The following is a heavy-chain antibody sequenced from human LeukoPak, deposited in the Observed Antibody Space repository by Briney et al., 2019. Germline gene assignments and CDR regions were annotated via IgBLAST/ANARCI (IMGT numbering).Heavy chain of an antibody. Sequence: TGRSLRLSCAASGFTYSSYAMHWVRQAPGKGLEWVAVISYDGSNKYYAHSVKGRFTISRDNSKNALYLLMNDLRDEDTAVYYCARDRGCSSTSYYAHYFYYYGMDVWGQGTTVTVSS. CDR1: GFTYSSYA. V-gene: IGHV3-30-3*01. CDR3: ARDRGCSSTSYYAHYFYYYGMDV. J-gene: IGHJ6*02. D-gene: IGHD2-2*01. CDR2: ISYDGSNK.